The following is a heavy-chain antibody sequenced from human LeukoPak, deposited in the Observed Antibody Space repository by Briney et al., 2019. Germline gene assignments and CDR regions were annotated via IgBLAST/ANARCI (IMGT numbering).Heavy chain of an antibody. CDR1: GGSVSNYY. V-gene: IGHV4-59*02. CDR3: ATRKLGNDY. Sequence: SETLSLTCTVSGGSVSNYYWSWIRQSPGKGLEWIGYIYYTETSYNPSLKSRVTISTDTSKNQFSLKLYSVTAADTAVYYCATRKLGNDYWGQGTLVTVSS. J-gene: IGHJ4*02. CDR2: IYYTET. D-gene: IGHD7-27*01.